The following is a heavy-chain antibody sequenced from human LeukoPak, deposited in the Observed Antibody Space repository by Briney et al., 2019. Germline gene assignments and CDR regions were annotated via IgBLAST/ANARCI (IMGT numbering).Heavy chain of an antibody. V-gene: IGHV4-34*01. Sequence: SETLSLTCAAYGGSFSGYYWSWIRQPPGKGLEWIGEINHSGSTNYNPSLKSRVTISVDTSKNQFSLKLSSVTAADTAVYYCARGRSSSWYVYWGQGTLVTVSS. J-gene: IGHJ4*02. CDR3: ARGRSSSWYVY. CDR2: INHSGST. CDR1: GGSFSGYY. D-gene: IGHD6-13*01.